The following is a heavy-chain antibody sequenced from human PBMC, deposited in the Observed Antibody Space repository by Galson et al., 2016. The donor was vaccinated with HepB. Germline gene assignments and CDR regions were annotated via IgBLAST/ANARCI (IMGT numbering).Heavy chain of an antibody. Sequence: SLRLSCAASGFTFSNYAMSWVRQAPGKGLEWVSTIGGSGGNVYIGDSVKGRFTISRDNSKNTLWLQMDSLRAEDTAVYFCAKLIRTGSSGSDSCGQGTLVTVSS. CDR3: AKLIRTGSSGSDS. V-gene: IGHV3-23*01. CDR1: GFTFSNYA. CDR2: IGGSGGNV. J-gene: IGHJ4*02. D-gene: IGHD5-12*01.